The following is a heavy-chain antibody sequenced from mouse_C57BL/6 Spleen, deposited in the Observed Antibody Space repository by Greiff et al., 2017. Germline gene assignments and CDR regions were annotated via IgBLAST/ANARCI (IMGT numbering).Heavy chain of an antibody. Sequence: QVHVKQSGAELVRPGTSVKMSCKASGYTFTNYWIGWAKQRPGHGLEWIGDIYPGGGYTNYNEKFKGKATLTADKSSSTAYMQFSSLTSEDSAIYYCARYDYDARAPFDYWGQGTTLTVSS. CDR2: IYPGGGYT. CDR3: ARYDYDARAPFDY. D-gene: IGHD2-4*01. J-gene: IGHJ2*01. V-gene: IGHV1-63*01. CDR1: GYTFTNYW.